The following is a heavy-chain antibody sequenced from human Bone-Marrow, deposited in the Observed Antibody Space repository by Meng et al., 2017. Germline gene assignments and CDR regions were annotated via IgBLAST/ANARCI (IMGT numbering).Heavy chain of an antibody. CDR2: IWYDGSNK. CDR3: ARENSGSYYYYYGMDV. V-gene: IGHV3-33*01. CDR1: GFTFSSYG. D-gene: IGHD1-26*01. J-gene: IGHJ6*02. Sequence: GESLKISCAASGFTFSSYGMHWVRQAPGKGLEWVAVIWYDGSNKYYADSVKGRFTISRDNSKNTLYLQMNSLRAEDTAVYYCARENSGSYYYYYGMDVWGQGTTVT.